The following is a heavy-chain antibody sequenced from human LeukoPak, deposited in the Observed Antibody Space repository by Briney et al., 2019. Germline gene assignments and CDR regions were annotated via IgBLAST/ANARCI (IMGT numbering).Heavy chain of an antibody. D-gene: IGHD6-19*01. J-gene: IGHJ4*02. CDR3: ARSQQWLVLDY. CDR1: GGSISGYY. Sequence: PSESLSLTCTGSGGSISGYYLNWIRQTPGKGLEWIGYFYYSGTTNYNPSLKSRVTMSVDTSKNQFSLKLNSVTAADTAVYYCARSQQWLVLDYWGQGTLVTVSS. CDR2: FYYSGTT. V-gene: IGHV4-59*08.